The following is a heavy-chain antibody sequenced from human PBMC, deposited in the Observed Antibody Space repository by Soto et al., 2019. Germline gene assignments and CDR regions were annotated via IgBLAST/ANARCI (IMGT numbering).Heavy chain of an antibody. D-gene: IGHD3-3*01. V-gene: IGHV1-18*01. J-gene: IGHJ6*03. CDR2: ISAYNGNT. CDR3: ARDPIKWNFYFLDYYYYYMYV. Sequence: ASVKVSCKASGYTFTSYGISWVRQAPGQGLEWMGWISAYNGNTNYAQKLQGRVTMTTDTSTSTAYMGLRSLRSDDTAVYYCARDPIKWNFYFLDYYYYYMYVWGQGTTVPVSS. CDR1: GYTFTSYG.